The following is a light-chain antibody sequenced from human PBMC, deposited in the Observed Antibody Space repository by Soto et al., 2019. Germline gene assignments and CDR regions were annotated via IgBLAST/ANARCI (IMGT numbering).Light chain of an antibody. V-gene: IGLV1-51*01. CDR3: GSWDSSLGAYV. CDR2: DDN. Sequence: QSVLTRPPSVSAAPGQKVTISCSGSSSNIGGNSVSWYQQLPGTAPKLLIYDDNKRPSGIPDRFSGSKSGTSATLGITGFQTGDEADYYCGSWDSSLGAYVFGTGTKVTV. J-gene: IGLJ1*01. CDR1: SSNIGGNS.